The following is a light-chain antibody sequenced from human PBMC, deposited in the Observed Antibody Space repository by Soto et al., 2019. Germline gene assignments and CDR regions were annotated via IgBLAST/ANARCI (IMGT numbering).Light chain of an antibody. J-gene: IGKJ2*01. V-gene: IGKV1-39*01. CDR3: QQSYSTPPT. Sequence: DIQMTQSPSSLSAYVGDRVTITCRASQSISSYVNWYQQKPGKAPKLLIYAASRLQSGVPSRFSGGGSGTDFTLTISSMQPEDFATYSCQQSYSTPPTFGQGTKVEIK. CDR1: QSISSY. CDR2: AAS.